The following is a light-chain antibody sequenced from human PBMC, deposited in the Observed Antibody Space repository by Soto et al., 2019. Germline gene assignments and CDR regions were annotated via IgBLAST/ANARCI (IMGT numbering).Light chain of an antibody. Sequence: IQLTQSPSSLSASVGDRVTITCRASQGISSYLAWYQQKPGKAPKVLIYAASTLQPGVPSRFSGSGSGTDFSLTISSLQPEDFATYYCQQLNSYPRLTFGGGTKVDIK. J-gene: IGKJ4*01. CDR1: QGISSY. CDR3: QQLNSYPRLT. CDR2: AAS. V-gene: IGKV1-9*01.